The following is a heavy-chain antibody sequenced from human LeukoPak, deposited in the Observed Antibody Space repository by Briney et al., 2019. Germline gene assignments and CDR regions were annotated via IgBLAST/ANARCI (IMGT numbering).Heavy chain of an antibody. CDR3: ARGRPGDY. V-gene: IGHV4-34*01. Sequence: SETLSLTCAVYGGSFSGYHWSWIRQPPGKGLEWIGEINHSGSTNYNPSLKSRVTISVDTSKNQFSLKLSSVTAADTAVYYCARGRPGDYWGQGALVTVSS. CDR1: GGSFSGYH. D-gene: IGHD2-2*01. CDR2: INHSGST. J-gene: IGHJ4*02.